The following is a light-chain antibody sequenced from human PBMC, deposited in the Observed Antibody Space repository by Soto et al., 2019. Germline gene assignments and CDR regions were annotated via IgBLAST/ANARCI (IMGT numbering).Light chain of an antibody. J-gene: IGKJ4*01. CDR2: DTS. V-gene: IGKV3-15*01. Sequence: IVMTQSPATLSVSPGVGASLSCRARQGIGDTLAWYQQKPGQTPRLLIYDTSSRATGVPARFSGGRSGTEFTLTISCVQSEDFALYYCHHCLNWPRTFGGGTKVDIK. CDR1: QGIGDT. CDR3: HHCLNWPRT.